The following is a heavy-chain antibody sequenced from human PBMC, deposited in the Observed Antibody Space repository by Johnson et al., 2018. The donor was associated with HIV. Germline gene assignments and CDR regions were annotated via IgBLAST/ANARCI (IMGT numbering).Heavy chain of an antibody. V-gene: IGHV3-30*04. CDR1: GFTFSSYA. J-gene: IGHJ2*01. Sequence: VQLVESGGGVVQPGRSLRLSCAASGFTFSSYAMHWVRQAPGTGLEWVAVISYDGSNKYYADSVKGRFTISRDNSKNTLYLQMNSLRAEDTAVYYCARGSHRELDLYSNFDLWGRGTLVTVSS. CDR3: ARGSHRELDLYSNFDL. CDR2: ISYDGSNK. D-gene: IGHD1-1*01.